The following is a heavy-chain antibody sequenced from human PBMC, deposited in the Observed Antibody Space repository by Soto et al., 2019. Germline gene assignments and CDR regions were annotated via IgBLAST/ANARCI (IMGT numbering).Heavy chain of an antibody. CDR2: INPNSGGT. CDR3: ARRGMTWYYDFWSGSYPGYYGMDV. V-gene: IGHV1-2*04. CDR1: GYTXNGYY. Sequence: SXKISFKASGYTXNGYYRNLVRQAPGQGLEWMGWINPNSGGTNYAQKFQVWFTITRYTSISTAYIELSRLISDDTAVYYCARRGMTWYYDFWSGSYPGYYGMDVWGQGTTVTVSS. J-gene: IGHJ6*02. D-gene: IGHD3-3*01.